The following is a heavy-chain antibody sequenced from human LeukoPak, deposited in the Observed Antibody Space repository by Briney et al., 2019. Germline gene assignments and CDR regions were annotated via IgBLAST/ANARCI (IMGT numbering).Heavy chain of an antibody. CDR2: IKKDGSEQ. V-gene: IGHV3-7*03. J-gene: IGHJ3*02. CDR3: AKDPRTGTTFSATAAFDI. D-gene: IGHD1-7*01. Sequence: GGSLRLSCAASGFTVSSNYMSWVRQAPGKGLEWVATIKKDGSEQYYVDSMKGRFTISRDNSKNTLYLQMNSLRAEDTAVYYCAKDPRTGTTFSATAAFDIWGQGTMVTVSS. CDR1: GFTVSSNY.